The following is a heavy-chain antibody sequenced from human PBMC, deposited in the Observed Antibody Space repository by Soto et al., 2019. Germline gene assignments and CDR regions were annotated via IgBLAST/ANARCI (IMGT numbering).Heavy chain of an antibody. Sequence: ESGGGVVQPGRSLRLSCAASGFTFNSYGMHWVRQAPGKGLEWVAVIWSDGSNKYYADSVKGRFTISRDNSKNTVYLQTNSLRAEDTAVYYCARERPGENGFDYWGQGTLVTVSS. J-gene: IGHJ4*02. CDR1: GFTFNSYG. CDR2: IWSDGSNK. V-gene: IGHV3-33*01. CDR3: ARERPGENGFDY. D-gene: IGHD4-17*01.